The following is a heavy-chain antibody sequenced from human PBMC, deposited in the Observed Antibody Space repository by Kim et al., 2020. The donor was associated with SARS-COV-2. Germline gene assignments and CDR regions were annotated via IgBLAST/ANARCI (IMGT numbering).Heavy chain of an antibody. CDR1: GGSFSGYY. V-gene: IGHV4-34*01. D-gene: IGHD7-27*01. Sequence: SETLSLTCAVYGGSFSGYYWSWIRQPPGKGLEWIGEINHSGSTNYNPSLKSRVTISVDTSKNQFSLKLSSVTAADTAVYYCARVNKIWGGATGRKGRQKKFDYWGQGTLVTVSS. CDR3: ARVNKIWGGATGRKGRQKKFDY. J-gene: IGHJ4*02. CDR2: INHSGST.